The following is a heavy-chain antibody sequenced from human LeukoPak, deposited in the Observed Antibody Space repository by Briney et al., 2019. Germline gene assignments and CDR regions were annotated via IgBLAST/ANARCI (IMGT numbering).Heavy chain of an antibody. CDR1: GYTFTGYY. J-gene: IGHJ6*03. V-gene: IGHV1-2*02. Sequence: GASVKVSCKASGYTFTGYYMHWVRQAPGQGLEWMGWINPNSGGTNYAQKFQGRVTMTRDTSISTAYMELTSLRYDDTAVYYCARDGDYLLLSARYYMDVWGKGTTLTISS. CDR3: ARDGDYLLLSARYYMDV. D-gene: IGHD2-2*01. CDR2: INPNSGGT.